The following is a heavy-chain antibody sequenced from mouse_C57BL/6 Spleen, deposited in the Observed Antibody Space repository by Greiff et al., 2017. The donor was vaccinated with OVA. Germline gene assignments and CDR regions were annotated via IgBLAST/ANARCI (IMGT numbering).Heavy chain of an antibody. D-gene: IGHD1-1*01. V-gene: IGHV14-1*01. J-gene: IGHJ3*01. CDR1: GFNITDYY. CDR3: TTSDGSSYGFAY. CDR2: IDPEDGDT. Sequence: EVQLQQSGAELVRPGASVKLSCTASGFNITDYYMHWVKQRPEQGLEWIGRIDPEDGDTEYAPKFQGKATMTADTSSNTAYLQLSSLTSEDTAVYYCTTSDGSSYGFAYWGQGTLVTVSA.